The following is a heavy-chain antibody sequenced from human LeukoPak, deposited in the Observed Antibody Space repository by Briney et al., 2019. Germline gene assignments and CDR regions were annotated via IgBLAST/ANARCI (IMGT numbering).Heavy chain of an antibody. D-gene: IGHD6-19*01. J-gene: IGHJ4*02. Sequence: GGSLRLSYAASGFTFSSYAMSWVRQAPGKGLEWVSAISGSGGSTYYADSVKGRFTISRDNSKNTLYLQMNSLRAEDTAVYYCAGGYSSGWYVFDYWGQGTLVTVSS. CDR3: AGGYSSGWYVFDY. V-gene: IGHV3-23*01. CDR2: ISGSGGST. CDR1: GFTFSSYA.